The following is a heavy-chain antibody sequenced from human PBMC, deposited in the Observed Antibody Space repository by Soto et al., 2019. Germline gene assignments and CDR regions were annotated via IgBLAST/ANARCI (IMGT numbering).Heavy chain of an antibody. Sequence: PGGSLRLSCAASGFTFGSYGMHWVRQAPGKGLEWVAVISYDGSNKYYADSVKGRFTISRDNSKNTLYLQMNSLRAEDTAVYYCAKDRPQMAQTDYWGQGTLVTVSS. CDR3: AKDRPQMAQTDY. D-gene: IGHD5-12*01. CDR1: GFTFGSYG. V-gene: IGHV3-30*18. CDR2: ISYDGSNK. J-gene: IGHJ4*02.